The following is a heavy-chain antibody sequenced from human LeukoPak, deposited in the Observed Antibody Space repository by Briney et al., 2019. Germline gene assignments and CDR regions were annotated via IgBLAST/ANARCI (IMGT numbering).Heavy chain of an antibody. CDR1: GFTFSSYA. V-gene: IGHV3-30*04. Sequence: GGSLRLSCAASGFTFSSYAMHWVRQAPGKGLEWVAVISYGGSNKYYADSVKGRFTISRDNSKNTLYLQMNSLRAEDTAVYYCARPARGSSSWYLGAFDIWGQGTMVTVSS. J-gene: IGHJ3*02. CDR2: ISYGGSNK. CDR3: ARPARGSSSWYLGAFDI. D-gene: IGHD6-13*01.